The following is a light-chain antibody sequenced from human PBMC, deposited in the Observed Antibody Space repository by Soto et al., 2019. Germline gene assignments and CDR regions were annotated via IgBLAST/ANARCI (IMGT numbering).Light chain of an antibody. CDR1: QSVSSN. Sequence: EIVMTQSLATLSVSPGERATLSCRASQSVSSNLAWYQQKPGQAPRLLIYGASTRATGIPARFSGSGSGTEFTLTISSLQSEDFAVYYCQQYNNSPPTFGQGTKLEIK. J-gene: IGKJ2*01. V-gene: IGKV3-15*01. CDR2: GAS. CDR3: QQYNNSPPT.